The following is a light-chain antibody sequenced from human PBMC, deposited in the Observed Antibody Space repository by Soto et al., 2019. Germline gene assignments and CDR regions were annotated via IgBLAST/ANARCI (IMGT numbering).Light chain of an antibody. CDR1: QSVSSY. CDR2: DAT. Sequence: EIVLTQSPATLSLSPGERATLSCRASQSVSSYLAWYQKKPGQAPRLLIYDATNRATGIPARFSGNGFGTDFTLTISSLEPEDFAVYYCQQRSNWLTFGPGTKVDI. J-gene: IGKJ3*01. CDR3: QQRSNWLT. V-gene: IGKV3-11*01.